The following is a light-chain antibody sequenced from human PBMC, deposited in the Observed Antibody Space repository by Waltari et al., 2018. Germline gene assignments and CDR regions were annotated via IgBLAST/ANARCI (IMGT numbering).Light chain of an antibody. V-gene: IGKV3-20*01. Sequence: EIVLTQSPGTLSLSPGARATLSCRASQSVGRSLAWYQRKPGQAPRLLIYDTSNRATGIPERFSGSGSGTDFSLTISRLEPEDFAVYYCQMYVRLPVTFGQGTKVEIK. CDR1: QSVGRS. J-gene: IGKJ1*01. CDR3: QMYVRLPVT. CDR2: DTS.